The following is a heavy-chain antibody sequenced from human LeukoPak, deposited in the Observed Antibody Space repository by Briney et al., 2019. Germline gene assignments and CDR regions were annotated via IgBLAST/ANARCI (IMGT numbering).Heavy chain of an antibody. Sequence: SETLSLTCTASGGSIRIYYWSWIRQPPGKRLELIGYIYYTRSTKYNPSLKSRVTLSVDSSKTQFSLQLNSVTAADTGVYYCAKSPSWGSGLDAFDIWGQGTMVTVSS. V-gene: IGHV4-59*01. CDR2: IYYTRST. D-gene: IGHD7-27*01. CDR1: GGSIRIYY. J-gene: IGHJ3*02. CDR3: AKSPSWGSGLDAFDI.